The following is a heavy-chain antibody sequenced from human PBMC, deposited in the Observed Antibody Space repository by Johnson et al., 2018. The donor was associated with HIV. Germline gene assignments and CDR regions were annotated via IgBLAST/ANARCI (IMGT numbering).Heavy chain of an antibody. J-gene: IGHJ3*02. CDR2: INWNGGST. CDR1: GFTFNDHG. V-gene: IGHV3-20*04. CDR3: ARVVLVRLAVAGPSRDAFDI. Sequence: VLLVESGGGVVRPGGSLRLSCAVSGFTFNDHGMSWVRQAPGKGLEWVSGINWNGGSTGYADSVKGRFIISRDNAKNSLYLQMNSLRAEDTALYYCARVVLVRLAVAGPSRDAFDIWGQGTMVTVSS. D-gene: IGHD6-19*01.